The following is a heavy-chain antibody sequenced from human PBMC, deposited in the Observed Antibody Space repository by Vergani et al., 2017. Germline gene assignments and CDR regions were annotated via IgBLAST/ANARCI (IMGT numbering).Heavy chain of an antibody. CDR1: GAAIKDFY. CDR3: ARDRSGDRGGFDP. V-gene: IGHV4-31*03. J-gene: IGHJ5*02. Sequence: QVQLQESGPGLVKPSETLSLTCTVSGAAIKDFYWSWIRQHPGKGLEWIGYSYYSGSTYYNPSLKSRVTILVDTSKNQFSLKLSSVTAADTAVYYCARDRSGDRGGFDPWGQGTLVTVSS. D-gene: IGHD2-21*01. CDR2: SYYSGST.